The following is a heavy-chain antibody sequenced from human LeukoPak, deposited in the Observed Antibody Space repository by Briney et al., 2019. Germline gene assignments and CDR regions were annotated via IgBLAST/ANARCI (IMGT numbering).Heavy chain of an antibody. Sequence: GGCLRLSCAASGFTFSSYAMSWVRQAPGDGLGWVSAIRGGGGRTYYADSVKGRFTISRDNSKNTLYLQMNRLRAEDTAVYYCAKELIASRPTYYPHQTDYWGQGTLVTVSS. CDR1: GFTFSSYA. CDR3: AKELIASRPTYYPHQTDY. V-gene: IGHV3-23*01. D-gene: IGHD6-6*01. J-gene: IGHJ4*02. CDR2: IRGGGGRT.